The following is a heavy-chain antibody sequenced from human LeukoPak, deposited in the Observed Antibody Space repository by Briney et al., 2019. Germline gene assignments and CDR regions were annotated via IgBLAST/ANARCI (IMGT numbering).Heavy chain of an antibody. J-gene: IGHJ4*02. D-gene: IGHD3-10*01. V-gene: IGHV4-39*01. Sequence: SETLSLTCTVSGGSISSSSYYWGWIRQPPGKGLEWIGSIYYSGSTYYNPSLKSRVTISVDTSKNQFSLKLSSVTAADTAVYYCARHGGGQWFGELWEYYSDYWGQGTLVTVSS. CDR1: GGSISSSSYY. CDR3: ARHGGGQWFGELWEYYSDY. CDR2: IYYSGST.